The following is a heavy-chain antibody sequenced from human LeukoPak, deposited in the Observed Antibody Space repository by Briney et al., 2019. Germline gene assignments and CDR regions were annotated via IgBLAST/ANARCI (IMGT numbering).Heavy chain of an antibody. CDR2: IYPGDSDT. J-gene: IGHJ4*02. D-gene: IGHD4-17*01. CDR3: ARQPSENYGDYAGVDY. CDR1: GYSFTSYW. Sequence: GESLKISCKGSGYSFTSYWISWVRQMPGKGLEWMGIIYPGDSDTRYSPSFQGQVTVSADKSTSTAYLQWSSLKASDTTMYYCARQPSENYGDYAGVDYWGQGTLVTVSS. V-gene: IGHV5-51*01.